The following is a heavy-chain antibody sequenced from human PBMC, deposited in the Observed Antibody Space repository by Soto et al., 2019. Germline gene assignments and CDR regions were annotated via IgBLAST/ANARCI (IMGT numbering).Heavy chain of an antibody. CDR2: ISYDGSNK. V-gene: IGHV3-30-3*01. Sequence: PGGSLRLSCAASGFTFSSYAMHWVRQAPGKGLEWVAVISYDGSNKYYADSVKGRFTISRDNSKNTLYLQMNSLRAEDTAVYYCARDGGHTMVRGVTYYYYGMDVWGQGTTVTVSS. CDR3: ARDGGHTMVRGVTYYYYGMDV. D-gene: IGHD3-10*01. J-gene: IGHJ6*02. CDR1: GFTFSSYA.